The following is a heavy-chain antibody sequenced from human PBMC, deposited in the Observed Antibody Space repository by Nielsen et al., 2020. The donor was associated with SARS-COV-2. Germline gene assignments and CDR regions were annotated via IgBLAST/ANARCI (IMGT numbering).Heavy chain of an antibody. Sequence: SLKISCAASGFTFDDYAMHWVRQAPGKGLEWVSGISWNSGSIGYADSVKGRFTISRDNAKNSLYLQMNSLRAEDTALYYCATSQYSYYYYGMDVWGQGTTVTVSS. D-gene: IGHD2/OR15-2a*01. CDR3: ATSQYSYYYYGMDV. CDR2: ISWNSGSI. J-gene: IGHJ6*02. CDR1: GFTFDDYA. V-gene: IGHV3-9*01.